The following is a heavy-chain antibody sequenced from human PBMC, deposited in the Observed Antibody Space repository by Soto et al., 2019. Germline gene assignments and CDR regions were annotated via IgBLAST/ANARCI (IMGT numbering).Heavy chain of an antibody. CDR2: MSPNSGNT. Sequence: ASVKVSCKAAGYTFTRYDINWVRQAPGQGLEWMGWMSPNSGNTGYAQKFRGRVTLTMDASISTAYMELSSLASDDTAVYYCARVGGDNPWEYFDHWGPGSLVTVSS. J-gene: IGHJ1*01. V-gene: IGHV1-8*01. CDR1: GYTFTRYD. CDR3: ARVGGDNPWEYFDH. D-gene: IGHD3-16*01.